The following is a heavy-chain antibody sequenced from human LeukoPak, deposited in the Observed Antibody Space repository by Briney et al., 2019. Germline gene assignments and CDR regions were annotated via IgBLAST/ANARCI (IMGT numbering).Heavy chain of an antibody. V-gene: IGHV1-2*02. J-gene: IGHJ6*02. CDR3: ARERTTVVTLDYYYGMDV. CDR2: INPNSGGT. D-gene: IGHD4-23*01. CDR1: GYSFTVYY. Sequence: ASVKVSCKASGYSFTVYYIHWVRQAPGQGLEWMGWINPNSGGTKYAQKFQGRLTMTRDTSISTANMELSRLRSDDTAVYYCARERTTVVTLDYYYGMDVWGQGTTVTVSS.